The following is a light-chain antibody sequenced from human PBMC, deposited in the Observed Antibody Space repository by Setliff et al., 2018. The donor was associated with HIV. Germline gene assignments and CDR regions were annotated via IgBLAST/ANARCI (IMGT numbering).Light chain of an antibody. CDR1: SSDVGSYNR. CDR2: EVN. V-gene: IGLV2-18*02. CDR3: SSYTIISTYV. Sequence: QSVLTRPPSVSGSPGQSVTISCTGTSSDVGSYNRVSWYQQPPGTAPKLMIYEVNNRPSGVPDRFSGSKSGNTASLTISGLQAEDEADYYCSSYTIISTYVFGTGTKVTVL. J-gene: IGLJ1*01.